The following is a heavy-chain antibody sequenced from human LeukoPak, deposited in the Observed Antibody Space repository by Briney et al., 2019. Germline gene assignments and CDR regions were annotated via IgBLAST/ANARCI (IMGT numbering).Heavy chain of an antibody. J-gene: IGHJ4*02. D-gene: IGHD3-3*01. CDR1: GGSISSYY. V-gene: IGHV4-59*08. CDR3: ARHGAAGVVTRFDY. CDR2: IYYGGST. Sequence: PSETLSLTCTVSGGSISSYYWSWIRQPPGKGLEWIGYIYYGGSTNYNPSLKSRVTISVDTSKNQFSLKLSSVTAADTAVYYCARHGAAGVVTRFDYWGQGTLVTVSS.